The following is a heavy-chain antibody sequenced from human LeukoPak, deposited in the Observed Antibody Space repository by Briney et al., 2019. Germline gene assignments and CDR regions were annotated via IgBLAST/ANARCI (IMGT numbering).Heavy chain of an antibody. J-gene: IGHJ4*02. CDR2: IYYSGST. CDR3: ARVPMVRGVYFDY. Sequence: PSETLSLTCTVSGGSISSGDYYWSWIRQPPGKGLEWIGYIYYSGSTYYNPSLKSRVTISVDTSKNQFSLKLSSVTAADTAVYYCARVPMVRGVYFDYWGQGTLVTVSS. CDR1: GGSISSGDYY. V-gene: IGHV4-30-4*01. D-gene: IGHD3-10*01.